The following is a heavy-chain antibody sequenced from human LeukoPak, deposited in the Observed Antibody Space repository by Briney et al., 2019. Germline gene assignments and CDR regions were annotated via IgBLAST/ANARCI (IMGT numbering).Heavy chain of an antibody. Sequence: SVKVSCKASGGTFSSYTISWVRQAPGQGLEWMGRIIPILGIANYAQKFQGRVTFTADKSTSTAYMELSSLRSEDTAVYYCARDPTTTVTTGSLDYWGQGTLVTVSS. CDR2: IIPILGIA. V-gene: IGHV1-69*04. J-gene: IGHJ4*02. CDR1: GGTFSSYT. CDR3: ARDPTTTVTTGSLDY. D-gene: IGHD4-17*01.